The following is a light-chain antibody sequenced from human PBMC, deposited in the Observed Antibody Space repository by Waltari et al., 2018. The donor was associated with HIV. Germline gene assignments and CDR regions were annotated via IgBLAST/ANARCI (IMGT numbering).Light chain of an antibody. V-gene: IGLV1-40*01. J-gene: IGLJ3*02. CDR1: SSNIGPDYD. CDR2: GNN. CDR3: QSYDSSLNVWV. Sequence: QSVLTQPPSVSGAPGQRVTISCTGSSSNIGPDYDVHWYQQLPGTAPKLLIYGNNNRPSGVPDRFSGSKSGTSASLAITGLQAEDEADYYCQSYDSSLNVWVFGGGTKLTVL.